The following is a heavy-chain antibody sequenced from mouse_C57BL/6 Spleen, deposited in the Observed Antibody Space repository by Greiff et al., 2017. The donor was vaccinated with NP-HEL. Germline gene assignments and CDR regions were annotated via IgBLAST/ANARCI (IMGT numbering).Heavy chain of an antibody. D-gene: IGHD4-1*01. V-gene: IGHV1-15*01. Sequence: QVHVKQSGAELVRPGASVTLSCKASGYTFTDYEMHWVKQTPVHGLEWIGAIDPETGGTAYNQKFKGKAILTADKSSSTAYMELRSLTSEDSAVYYCANLFAYWGQGTLVTVSA. CDR3: ANLFAY. J-gene: IGHJ3*01. CDR1: GYTFTDYE. CDR2: IDPETGGT.